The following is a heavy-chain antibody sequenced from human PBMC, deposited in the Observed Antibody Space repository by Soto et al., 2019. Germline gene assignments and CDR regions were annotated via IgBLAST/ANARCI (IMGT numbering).Heavy chain of an antibody. J-gene: IGHJ6*02. CDR1: GFTFSSYS. D-gene: IGHD3-10*01. CDR2: ISSGSSYI. Sequence: EVQLAESGGGLVKPGGSLRLSCAASGFTFSSYSMNWVRQAPGKGLEWVSSISSGSSYIYYADSVKGRFTISRDNAKNSLYLQMNSLRAEDTAVYYCARSSGGSGKLWNYYGMDVWGQGTTVTVSS. CDR3: ARSSGGSGKLWNYYGMDV. V-gene: IGHV3-21*06.